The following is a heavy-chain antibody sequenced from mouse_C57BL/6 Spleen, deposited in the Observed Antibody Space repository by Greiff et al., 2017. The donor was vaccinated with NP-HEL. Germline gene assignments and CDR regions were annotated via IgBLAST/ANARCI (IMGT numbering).Heavy chain of an antibody. CDR2: INYDGSST. CDR3: AREEGYAQGFAY. V-gene: IGHV5-16*01. D-gene: IGHD2-10*02. Sequence: EVMLVESEGGLVQPGRSMKLSCTASGFTFSDYYMAWVRQVPEKGLEWVANINYDGSSTYYLDSLKSRFIISRDNAKNILYLQMSSLKSEDTATYYCAREEGYAQGFAYWGQGTLVTVSA. CDR1: GFTFSDYY. J-gene: IGHJ3*01.